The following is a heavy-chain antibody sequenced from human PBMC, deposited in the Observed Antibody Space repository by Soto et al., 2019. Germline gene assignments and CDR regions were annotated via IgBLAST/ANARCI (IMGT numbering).Heavy chain of an antibody. V-gene: IGHV3-33*01. Sequence: QVQLVESGGGVVQPGRSLRLSCAASGFTFSSYGMHWVRQAPGKGLEWVAVIWYDGSNKYYADSVKGRFTISRDNSKNTLYLQMNSLRAEDTAVYYCAARVGATLDYWGQGTLVTVSS. J-gene: IGHJ4*02. CDR3: AARVGATLDY. CDR1: GFTFSSYG. CDR2: IWYDGSNK. D-gene: IGHD1-26*01.